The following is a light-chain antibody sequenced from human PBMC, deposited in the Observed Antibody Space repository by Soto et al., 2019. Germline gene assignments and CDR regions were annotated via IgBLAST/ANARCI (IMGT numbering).Light chain of an antibody. V-gene: IGKV3-20*01. Sequence: EIGLTQSPGTLSLSPGERATLSCRASQSLGSSYLAWYQQKPGQATRLLIYGVSSKSTGIPDRFSGSGSGTDFTLTFSRLEPEDFAMYYCQQYGGAPLAFGKGTEVEIK. CDR2: GVS. J-gene: IGKJ1*01. CDR3: QQYGGAPLA. CDR1: QSLGSSY.